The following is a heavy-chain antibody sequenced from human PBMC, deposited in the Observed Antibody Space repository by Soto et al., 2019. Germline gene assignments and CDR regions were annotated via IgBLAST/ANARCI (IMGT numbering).Heavy chain of an antibody. CDR1: GFTVSSNY. J-gene: IGHJ6*02. D-gene: IGHD1-1*01. CDR3: ARDTQLYGMDV. Sequence: PGGSLRLSCAASGFTVSSNYMSWVRQAPGKGLEWVSVIYSGGSTYYADSVKGRFTISRGNSKNTLYLQMNSLRAEDTAVYYCARDTQLYGMDVWGQGTTVTVSS. CDR2: IYSGGST. V-gene: IGHV3-53*01.